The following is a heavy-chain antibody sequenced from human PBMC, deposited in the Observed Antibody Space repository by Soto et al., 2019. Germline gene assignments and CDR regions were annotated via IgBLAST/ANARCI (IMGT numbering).Heavy chain of an antibody. CDR3: ARGVSAGVGY. CDR1: GYSFTSLD. CDR2: MQPRTGRT. D-gene: IGHD1-26*01. V-gene: IGHV1-8*01. J-gene: IGHJ4*02. Sequence: ASVKVSCKASGYSFTSLDINWVRQTAGQGLEWMGWMQPRTGRTGYAQKFQGRVTMTRDTSINTAYMELTTLTSDDTAFYYCARGVSAGVGYWGQGTLVTVSS.